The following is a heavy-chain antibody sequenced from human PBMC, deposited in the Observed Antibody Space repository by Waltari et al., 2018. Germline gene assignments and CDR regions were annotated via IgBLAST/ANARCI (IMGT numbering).Heavy chain of an antibody. V-gene: IGHV1-69*10. D-gene: IGHD5-18*01. CDR3: ASQSWIQLWTSRGVLDY. CDR1: GGTFSSYA. J-gene: IGHJ4*02. Sequence: QVQLVQSGAEVKKPGSSVKVSCKASGGTFSSYAISWVRQAPGQGLEWMGGIIPILGIANYAQKFQGRVTITADKSTSTAYMELSSLRYEDTAVYYCASQSWIQLWTSRGVLDYWGQGTLVTVSS. CDR2: IIPILGIA.